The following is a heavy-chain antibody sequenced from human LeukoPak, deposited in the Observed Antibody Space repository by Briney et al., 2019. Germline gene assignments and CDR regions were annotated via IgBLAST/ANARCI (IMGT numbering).Heavy chain of an antibody. CDR2: ISYDGSNK. V-gene: IGHV3-30*03. CDR1: GFTFSSYG. Sequence: GGSLRLSCAASGFTFSSYGMHWVRQAPGKGLEWVAVISYDGSNKYYADSVKGRFTISRDNSKDTLYLQMNSLRAEDTAVYYCARDTPLTRGYNYLFDYWGQGTLVTVSS. J-gene: IGHJ4*02. D-gene: IGHD5-24*01. CDR3: ARDTPLTRGYNYLFDY.